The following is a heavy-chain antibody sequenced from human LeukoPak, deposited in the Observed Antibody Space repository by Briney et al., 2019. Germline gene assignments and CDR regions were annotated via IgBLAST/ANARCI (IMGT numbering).Heavy chain of an antibody. Sequence: GGSLRLSCAASGFTFSSYWISWVRQAPGKGLEWVANIKQDGSEKYYVDSVKGRFTISRDNAKNSLYLQMNSLRAEDTAVYYCARDLVATISGYYYYGMDVWGQGTTVTVSS. CDR3: ARDLVATISGYYYYGMDV. CDR1: GFTFSSYW. J-gene: IGHJ6*02. CDR2: IKQDGSEK. D-gene: IGHD5-24*01. V-gene: IGHV3-7*01.